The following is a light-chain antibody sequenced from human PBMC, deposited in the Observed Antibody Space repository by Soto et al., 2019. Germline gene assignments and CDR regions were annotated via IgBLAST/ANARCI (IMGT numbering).Light chain of an antibody. J-gene: IGLJ1*01. V-gene: IGLV2-14*01. CDR2: EVS. Sequence: QSALTQPASVSGSPGQSITISCTGTSSVVGGYNYVSWYQQHPGKAPKLMIYEVSNRPSGVSNRFSGSKSGNTASLTISGLQAEDEADYYCSSYTSSSTLYVFGTGPKLTVL. CDR1: SSVVGGYNY. CDR3: SSYTSSSTLYV.